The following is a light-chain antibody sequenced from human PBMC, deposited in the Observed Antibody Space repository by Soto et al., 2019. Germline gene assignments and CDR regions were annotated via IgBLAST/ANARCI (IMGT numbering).Light chain of an antibody. J-gene: IGKJ4*01. Sequence: EIVLTQSPCTLSLSPGERATLSCSASQSVSSSYLAWYQQKPGQAPRLLIYGASSRATGIPDRFSGSGSGTDFTLTISILEPEDFAVYYWQQNGSSPLTFGGGSKVDIK. CDR3: QQNGSSPLT. V-gene: IGKV3-20*01. CDR2: GAS. CDR1: QSVSSSY.